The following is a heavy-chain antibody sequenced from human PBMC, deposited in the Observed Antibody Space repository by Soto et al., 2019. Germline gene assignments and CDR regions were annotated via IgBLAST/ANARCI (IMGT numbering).Heavy chain of an antibody. CDR3: ARDQHYYDSSGYFDY. V-gene: IGHV1-2*02. J-gene: IGHJ4*02. D-gene: IGHD3-22*01. Sequence: GASVEVSCEASGYTFTGYYIHWVRQAPGQGLEWMGWINPNSGGTNYAQKFQGRVTMTRDTSISTAYMELSRLRSDDTAVYYCARDQHYYDSSGYFDYGGKGPLVKVS. CDR2: INPNSGGT. CDR1: GYTFTGYY.